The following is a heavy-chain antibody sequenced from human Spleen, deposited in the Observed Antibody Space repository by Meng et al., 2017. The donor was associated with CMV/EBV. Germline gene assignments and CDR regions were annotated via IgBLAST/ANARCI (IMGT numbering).Heavy chain of an antibody. Sequence: GESLKISCAASGFTFDDYAMHWVRQAPGKGLEWVSYISRSGTTIYYADSVKGRFTISRDNAKNSVYLQMNSPRAEDTAVYYCARRCTSSSCYKSYGMDVWGQGTTVTVSS. CDR1: GFTFDDYA. CDR2: ISRSGTTI. J-gene: IGHJ6*02. V-gene: IGHV3-11*01. D-gene: IGHD2-2*02. CDR3: ARRCTSSSCYKSYGMDV.